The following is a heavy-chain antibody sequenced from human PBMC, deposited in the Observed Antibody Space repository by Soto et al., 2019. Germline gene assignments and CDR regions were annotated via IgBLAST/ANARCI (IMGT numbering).Heavy chain of an antibody. Sequence: EVQLVESGGGLVQPGGSLRLSCAASGFTFSSYAMHWVRQAPGKGLEYVSAISSNGGSTYYANSVKGRFTISRDNSKNTLYLQMGCLRAEDMAVYYCAREDGDLRAFDIWGQGTMVTVSS. CDR2: ISSNGGST. J-gene: IGHJ3*02. V-gene: IGHV3-64*01. CDR1: GFTFSSYA. CDR3: AREDGDLRAFDI. D-gene: IGHD4-17*01.